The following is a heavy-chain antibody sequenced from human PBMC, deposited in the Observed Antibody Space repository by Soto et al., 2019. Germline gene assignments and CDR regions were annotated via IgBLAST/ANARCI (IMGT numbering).Heavy chain of an antibody. D-gene: IGHD4-17*01. J-gene: IGHJ4*02. Sequence: EVQLVESGGGLVQPGGSLRLSCAASGFTFSNYTMNWVRQAPGKGLEWVSYISSSSTTIYYADSVKGRFTISRDNAKNSLYLQMNSLRDEDTAVYYCAREGGVYGGHFDYWGQGTLVTVSS. CDR1: GFTFSNYT. V-gene: IGHV3-48*02. CDR3: AREGGVYGGHFDY. CDR2: ISSSSTTI.